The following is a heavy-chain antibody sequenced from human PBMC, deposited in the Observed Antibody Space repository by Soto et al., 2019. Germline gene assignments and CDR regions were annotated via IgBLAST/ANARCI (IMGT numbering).Heavy chain of an antibody. V-gene: IGHV4-31*03. CDR1: GGSISSGSYY. D-gene: IGHD3-10*01. CDR3: ARGHRIRGIVRWFDP. J-gene: IGHJ5*02. CDR2: IYEGGST. Sequence: PSETLSLTCTVSGGSISSGSYYWSWIRQHPGKGLEWVGYIYEGGSTYYNPSLKSRVTISVDTSKNQFSLRLSSVTAADTAVYYCARGHRIRGIVRWFDPWGQGTLVTVSS.